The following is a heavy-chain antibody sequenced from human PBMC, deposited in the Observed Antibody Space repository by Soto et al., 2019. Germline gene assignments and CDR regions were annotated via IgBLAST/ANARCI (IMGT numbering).Heavy chain of an antibody. CDR2: ISYDGSNK. D-gene: IGHD2-21*01. CDR1: GFTFSSYA. V-gene: IGHV3-30-3*01. CDR3: GPYSGFSYSYSGMDV. J-gene: IGHJ6*02. Sequence: PEGSLRLSCAASGFTFSSYAMHWVRQAPGKGLEWVAVISYDGSNKYYADSVKGRFTISRDNSKNTLYLQMNSLRAEDTAVYYCGPYSGFSYSYSGMDVWGQGTTVTASS.